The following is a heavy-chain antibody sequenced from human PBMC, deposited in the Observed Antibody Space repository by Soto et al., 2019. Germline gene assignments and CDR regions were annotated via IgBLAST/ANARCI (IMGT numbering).Heavy chain of an antibody. V-gene: IGHV4-38-2*01. J-gene: IGHJ4*02. Sequence: PSATLSHTCAVSGSSISSVYYWALIRPPPGEGPEWIGSIYHSGSTYYNPSLKSRLTISVATSKNHFSLKLTSVTAADTAVYYCRRRSATTVSALLYDRGQGTPVT. CDR2: IYHSGST. CDR3: RRRSATTVSALLYD. D-gene: IGHD4-17*01. CDR1: GSSISSVYY.